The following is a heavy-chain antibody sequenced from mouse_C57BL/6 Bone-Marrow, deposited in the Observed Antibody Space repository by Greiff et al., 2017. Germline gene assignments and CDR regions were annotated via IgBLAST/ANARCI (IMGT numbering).Heavy chain of an antibody. CDR1: GFTFSSYG. CDR3: AKRGVVALDY. J-gene: IGHJ2*01. V-gene: IGHV5-6*02. D-gene: IGHD1-1*01. Sequence: EVKVIESGGDLVKPGGSLKLSCAASGFTFSSYGMSWVRQTPDKRLEWVATISSGGSYTYYPDSVKGRFTISRDNAKNTLYLQMSSLKSEDTAMXYCAKRGVVALDYWGQGTTLTDSS. CDR2: ISSGGSYT.